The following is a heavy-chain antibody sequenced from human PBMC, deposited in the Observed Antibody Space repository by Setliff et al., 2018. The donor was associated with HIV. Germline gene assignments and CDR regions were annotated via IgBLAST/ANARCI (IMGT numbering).Heavy chain of an antibody. CDR3: ARDREYYDSSGSYYFDY. D-gene: IGHD3-22*01. CDR1: GFTFSSYS. V-gene: IGHV3-48*01. Sequence: GGSLRLSCAASGFTFSSYSMNWVRQAPGKGLERVSYISSSSNTIYYADSVKGRFTISRDNAKNSLYLQMNSLRAEDTAVYYCARDREYYDSSGSYYFDYWGQGTLVTVSS. J-gene: IGHJ4*02. CDR2: ISSSSNTI.